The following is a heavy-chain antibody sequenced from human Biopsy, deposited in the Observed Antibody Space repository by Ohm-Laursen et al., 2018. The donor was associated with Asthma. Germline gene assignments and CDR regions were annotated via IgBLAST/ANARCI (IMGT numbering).Heavy chain of an antibody. CDR2: INANSGAT. CDR3: ARGQESAGDWWIDP. V-gene: IGHV1-2*06. D-gene: IGHD3/OR15-3a*01. J-gene: IGHJ5*02. Sequence: ASVKVSCKASGYPFIGYHIHWMRQAPGQGLEWMGRINANSGATNYAQKFQGRVTMIRDTSISTAYMEVRRLRSDDTAVYYCARGQESAGDWWIDPWGQGTLVTVSS. CDR1: GYPFIGYH.